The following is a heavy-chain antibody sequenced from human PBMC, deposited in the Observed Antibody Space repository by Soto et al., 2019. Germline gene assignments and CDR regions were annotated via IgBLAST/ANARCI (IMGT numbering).Heavy chain of an antibody. CDR2: ISAYNGNT. CDR3: ARVFRQPGITGTTSLDY. CDR1: GYTFTSYG. V-gene: IGHV1-18*01. D-gene: IGHD1-7*01. Sequence: ASVKVSCKASGYTFTSYGISWVRQAPGQGLEWMGWISAYNGNTNYAQKLQGRVTMTTDTSTSTAYMELRSLRSDDTAVYYCARVFRQPGITGTTSLDYWGQGTLVTVSS. J-gene: IGHJ4*02.